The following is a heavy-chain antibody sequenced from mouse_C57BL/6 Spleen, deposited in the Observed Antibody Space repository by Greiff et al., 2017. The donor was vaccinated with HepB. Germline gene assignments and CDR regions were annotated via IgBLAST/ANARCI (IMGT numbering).Heavy chain of an antibody. CDR3: ARGWPYNSNYDY. CDR1: GYAFTNYL. D-gene: IGHD2-5*01. J-gene: IGHJ2*01. CDR2: INPGSGGT. Sequence: QVQLQQSGAELVRPGTSVKVSCKASGYAFTNYLIEWVKQRPGQGLEWIGEINPGSGGTNYNEKFKGKATLTADKSSSTAYMQLSSLTSEDSAVYFCARGWPYNSNYDYWGQGTTVTVSS. V-gene: IGHV1-54*01.